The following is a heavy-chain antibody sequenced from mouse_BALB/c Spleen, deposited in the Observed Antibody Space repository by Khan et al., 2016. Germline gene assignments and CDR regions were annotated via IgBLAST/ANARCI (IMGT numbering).Heavy chain of an antibody. D-gene: IGHD1-1*01. CDR3: ARGRYYGSRGYFDV. CDR2: ISYSGST. V-gene: IGHV3-2*02. J-gene: IGHJ1*01. Sequence: EVQLQESGPGLVKPSQSLSLTCSVTGYSITSGYYWNWIRQFPGNKLEWMGYISYSGSTSYNPSLKSRISITRDTSKNQFFLQLNSVTTEDTATYYCARGRYYGSRGYFDVWGAGTTVTVSS. CDR1: GYSITSGYY.